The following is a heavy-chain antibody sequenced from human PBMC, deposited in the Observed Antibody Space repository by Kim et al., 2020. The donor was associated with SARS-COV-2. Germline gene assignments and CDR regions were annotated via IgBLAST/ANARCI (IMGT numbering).Heavy chain of an antibody. J-gene: IGHJ5*02. D-gene: IGHD6-19*01. CDR2: IYHSGST. Sequence: SETLSLTCAVSGGSISSSNWWSWVRQPPGKGLEWIGEIYHSGSTNYNPSLKSRVTISVDKSKNQFSLKLSSVTAADTAVYYCARYVVAVAASSWFDPWGQGTLVTVSS. CDR3: ARYVVAVAASSWFDP. V-gene: IGHV4-4*02. CDR1: GGSISSSNW.